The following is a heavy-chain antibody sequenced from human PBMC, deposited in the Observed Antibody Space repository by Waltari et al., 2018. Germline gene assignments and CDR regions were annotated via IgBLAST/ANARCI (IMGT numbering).Heavy chain of an antibody. CDR2: NVVGSGNT. J-gene: IGHJ4*02. CDR1: GFTFTSSA. CDR3: AALPGGAVATSSTDY. Sequence: QMQLVQSGPEVKKPGTSVKVSCKASGFTFTSSAVQWVRQARGQRLEWIGWNVVGSGNTNYAQKFQERVTITRDMSTITAYMELSSLRSEDTAVYYCAALPGGAVATSSTDYWGQGTLVTVSS. V-gene: IGHV1-58*01. D-gene: IGHD6-19*01.